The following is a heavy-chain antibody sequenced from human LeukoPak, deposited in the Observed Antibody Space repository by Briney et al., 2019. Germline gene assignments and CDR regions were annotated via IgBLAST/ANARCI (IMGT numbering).Heavy chain of an antibody. CDR2: PIFVTP. V-gene: IGHV1-69*01. Sequence: PIFVTPNYAQKFQGRVTITADESTSTAYMELSSLRPEDTAVYYCARDYCGGDCYSEAFDIWGQGTMVTVSS. D-gene: IGHD2-21*01. CDR3: ARDYCGGDCYSEAFDI. J-gene: IGHJ3*02.